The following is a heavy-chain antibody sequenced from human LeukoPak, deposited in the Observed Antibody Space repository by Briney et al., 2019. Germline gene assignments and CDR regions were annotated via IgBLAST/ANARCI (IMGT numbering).Heavy chain of an antibody. D-gene: IGHD1-26*01. J-gene: IGHJ4*02. CDR1: GFTFNNYV. V-gene: IGHV3-23*01. CDR2: ISASAAMT. Sequence: PGGSLRLSCEASGFTFNNYVMTWVRQAPGKGLEWVSSISASAAMTYYADSVKGRFTVSRDNSNNRLYLQMSGLTAADTAVYYCAKDRSIGTYYTFDYWGQGTLVTVSS. CDR3: AKDRSIGTYYTFDY.